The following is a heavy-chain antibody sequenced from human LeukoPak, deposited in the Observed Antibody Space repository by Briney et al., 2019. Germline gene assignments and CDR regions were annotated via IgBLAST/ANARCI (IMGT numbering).Heavy chain of an antibody. J-gene: IGHJ4*02. V-gene: IGHV1-18*01. D-gene: IGHD3-22*01. CDR1: GYTFTSYG. Sequence: ASVKVSCKASGYTFTSYGISWVRQAPGRGLEWMGWISAYNGNTNYAQKLQGRVTMTTDTSTSTAYMELRSLRSDDTAVYYCVRGGDYYDSSGYFDYWGQGTLVTVSS. CDR2: ISAYNGNT. CDR3: VRGGDYYDSSGYFDY.